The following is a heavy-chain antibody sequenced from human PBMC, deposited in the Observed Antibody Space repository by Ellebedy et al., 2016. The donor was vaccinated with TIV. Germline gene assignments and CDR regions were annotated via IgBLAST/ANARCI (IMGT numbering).Heavy chain of an antibody. Sequence: GESLKISXAASGFTFSTFGMHWVRRAPGKGLEWLTSISYDGSTKYYADSVKGRLTISRDDSKNTLYLQMNSLRAEDTAVYYCAKDKRGPAAIYYYYYGMDVWGQGTTVTVSS. D-gene: IGHD2-2*01. CDR1: GFTFSTFG. CDR2: ISYDGSTK. CDR3: AKDKRGPAAIYYYYYGMDV. V-gene: IGHV3-30*18. J-gene: IGHJ6*02.